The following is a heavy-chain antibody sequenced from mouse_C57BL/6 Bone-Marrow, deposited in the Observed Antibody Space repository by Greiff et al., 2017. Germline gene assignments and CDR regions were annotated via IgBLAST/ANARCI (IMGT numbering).Heavy chain of an antibody. D-gene: IGHD1-1*01. CDR2: IDPSDSET. V-gene: IGHV1-52*01. CDR1: GYTFTSYW. Sequence: VQLQQPGAELVRPGSSVKLSCKASGYTFTSYWMHWVKQRPIQGLEWIGNIDPSDSETHYNQKFKDKATLTVDKSSSTAYMQLRCLTSEDSAVYDCARGDFDEYGSSWAMDYWGQGTSVTVSS. J-gene: IGHJ4*01. CDR3: ARGDFDEYGSSWAMDY.